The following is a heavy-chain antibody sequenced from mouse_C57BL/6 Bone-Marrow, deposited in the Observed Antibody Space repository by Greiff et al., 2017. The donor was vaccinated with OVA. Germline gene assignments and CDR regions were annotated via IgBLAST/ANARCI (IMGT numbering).Heavy chain of an antibody. CDR3: ARYLYYGNYGYAMDD. D-gene: IGHD2-1*01. CDR2: IRNKANGYTT. V-gene: IGHV7-3*01. J-gene: IGHJ4*01. CDR1: GFTFTDYY. Sequence: EVKLVESGGGLVQPGGSLSLSCAASGFTFTDYYMSWVRQPPGKALEWLGFIRNKANGYTTEYSASVKGRFTISRDNSQSILYLQMNALRAEDSATYYCARYLYYGNYGYAMDDWGQGTSVTVSS.